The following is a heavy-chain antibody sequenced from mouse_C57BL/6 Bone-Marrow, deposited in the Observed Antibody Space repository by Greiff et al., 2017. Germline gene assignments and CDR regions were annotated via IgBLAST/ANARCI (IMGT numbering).Heavy chain of an antibody. Sequence: QVQLQQSGAELMKPGASVKLSCKATGYTFTGYWTEWVKQRPGHGLEWIGEILPGRGSTNYNEKVKGKATFTAGTSSNTAYMQLSSLTTEDSAIYYCARWGYAMDYWGQGTSVTVSS. CDR1: GYTFTGYW. CDR3: ARWGYAMDY. J-gene: IGHJ4*01. CDR2: ILPGRGST. V-gene: IGHV1-9*01.